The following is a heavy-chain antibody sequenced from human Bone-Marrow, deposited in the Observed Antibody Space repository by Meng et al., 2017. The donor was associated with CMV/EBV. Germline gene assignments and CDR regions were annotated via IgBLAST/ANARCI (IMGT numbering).Heavy chain of an antibody. Sequence: SLKISCAASGFTFDDYAMHWVRQAPGKGLEWVSGISWNSGSIGYADSVKGRFTISRDNAKNSLYLQMNSLRAEDTALYYCARDLNDVVVPAAILGRYYYYGMDVWGQGTTVTVSS. CDR3: ARDLNDVVVPAAILGRYYYYGMDV. D-gene: IGHD2-2*02. J-gene: IGHJ6*02. CDR2: ISWNSGSI. CDR1: GFTFDDYA. V-gene: IGHV3-9*01.